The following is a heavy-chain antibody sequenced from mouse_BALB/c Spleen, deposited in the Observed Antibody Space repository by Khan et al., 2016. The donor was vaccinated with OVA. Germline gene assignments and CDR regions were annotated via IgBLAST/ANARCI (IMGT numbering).Heavy chain of an antibody. CDR1: GYTFTSYV. D-gene: IGHD1-1*01. Sequence: EVQLQQSGPEVVKPGASVKLSCKASGYTFTSYVMHWVKQKPGQGLEWIGYIYPFNDATKYNEKFNGKVTLNSDKSSSTAYMELSSLTSEDSAFYYFAPVGTYYVSFVYWGQGTLVTVSA. V-gene: IGHV1S136*01. CDR2: IYPFNDAT. J-gene: IGHJ3*01. CDR3: APVGTYYVSFVY.